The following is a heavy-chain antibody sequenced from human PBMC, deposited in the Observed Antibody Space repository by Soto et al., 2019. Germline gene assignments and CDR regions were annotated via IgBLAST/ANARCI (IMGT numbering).Heavy chain of an antibody. CDR2: IYYSGST. V-gene: IGHV4-59*08. CDR3: ARLPPPAYDFWSGYRKSPFYYYMDV. J-gene: IGHJ6*03. CDR1: GGSISSYY. Sequence: SETLSLTCTVSGGSISSYYWSWIRQPPGKGLEWIGYIYYSGSTNYNPSLKSRVTISVDTSKNQFSLKLSSVTAADTAVYYCARLPPPAYDFWSGYRKSPFYYYMDVWGKGTTVTVSS. D-gene: IGHD3-3*01.